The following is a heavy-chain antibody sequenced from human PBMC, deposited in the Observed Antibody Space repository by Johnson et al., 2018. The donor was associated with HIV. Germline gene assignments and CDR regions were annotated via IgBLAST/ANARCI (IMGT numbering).Heavy chain of an antibody. CDR3: AKDEGGSYSQDAFDI. Sequence: HVQLVESGGGVVQPGRSLRLSCAASGFTFSSFGMHWVRQAPGKGLEWVAVIWYDGSNRYYADSVKGRFTISRDNAKNSLYLQMNSLRAEDTALYYCAKDEGGSYSQDAFDIWGQGTMVTVAS. CDR2: IWYDGSNR. V-gene: IGHV3-33*03. J-gene: IGHJ3*02. CDR1: GFTFSSFG. D-gene: IGHD1-26*01.